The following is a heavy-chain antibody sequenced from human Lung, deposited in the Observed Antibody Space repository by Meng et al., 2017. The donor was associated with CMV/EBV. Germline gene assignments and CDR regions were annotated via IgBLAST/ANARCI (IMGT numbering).Heavy chain of an antibody. J-gene: IGHJ6*02. V-gene: IGHV3-9*01. CDR1: GFTFDDYA. Sequence: SLRLXXAASGFTFDDYAMHWVRQAPGKGLEWVSGISWNSGSIGYADSVKGRFTISRDNAKNSLYLQMNSLRAEDTALYYCAKDIHYGIVVVPAANNYYYGMDFWGQRXTVTVSS. CDR3: AKDIHYGIVVVPAANNYYYGMDF. D-gene: IGHD2-2*01. CDR2: ISWNSGSI.